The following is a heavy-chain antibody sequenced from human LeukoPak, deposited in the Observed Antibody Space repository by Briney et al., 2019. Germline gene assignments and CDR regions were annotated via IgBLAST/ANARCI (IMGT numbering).Heavy chain of an antibody. V-gene: IGHV4-61*08. D-gene: IGHD3-10*02. CDR3: ARGITMIGMWDY. J-gene: IGHJ4*02. Sequence: ASETLSLTCTVSGGSISSGGYYWSWIRQHPGKGLEWIGYIYYSGSTNYNPSLKSRVTISVDTSKNQFSLKLSSVTAADTAVYYCARGITMIGMWDYWGQGTLVTVSS. CDR2: IYYSGST. CDR1: GGSISSGGYY.